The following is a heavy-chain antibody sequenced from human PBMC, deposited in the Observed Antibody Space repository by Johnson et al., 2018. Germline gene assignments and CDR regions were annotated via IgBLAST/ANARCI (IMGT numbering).Heavy chain of an antibody. J-gene: IGHJ3*02. CDR1: GFTSSSYW. D-gene: IGHD2-15*01. V-gene: IGHV3-74*01. Sequence: EVQLLESGGGLVQPGGSLRLSCEASGFTSSSYWMHWVRQAPGKGLVWVSRIKSDESGTSYADSVKGRFTISRDNAKNTLYLQMNSLRAEDTAVYYCARDRRYCSGGSCYSVGAFDIWGQGTMVTVSS. CDR2: IKSDESGT. CDR3: ARDRRYCSGGSCYSVGAFDI.